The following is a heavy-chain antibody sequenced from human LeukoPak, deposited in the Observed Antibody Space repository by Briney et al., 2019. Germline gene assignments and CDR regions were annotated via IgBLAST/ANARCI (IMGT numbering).Heavy chain of an antibody. J-gene: IGHJ4*02. V-gene: IGHV1-18*01. Sequence: ASVTVSCTASGYTFTSYGISWVRQAPGQGLEWMGWISAYNGNTNYAQKLQGRVTMTTDTSTSTAYMELRSLRSDDTAVYYCASHSSGGGPLDYWGQGTLVTVSS. CDR3: ASHSSGGGPLDY. CDR2: ISAYNGNT. D-gene: IGHD6-19*01. CDR1: GYTFTSYG.